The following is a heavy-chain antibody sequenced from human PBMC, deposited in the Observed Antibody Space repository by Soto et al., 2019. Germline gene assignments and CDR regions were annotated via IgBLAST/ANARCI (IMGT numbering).Heavy chain of an antibody. CDR2: IYWNDDK. CDR3: AHSPWGAAPDY. J-gene: IGHJ4*02. V-gene: IGHV2-5*01. Sequence: SGPTLVNPTQTLTLTCSVSGFSLSARGVGVGWIRQPPGKALEWLAIIYWNDDKLYSPSLKSRLTLTKDTAENQVVLTMTNMDPVDTATYFCAHSPWGAAPDYWGQGTVVTVSS. CDR1: GFSLSARGVG. D-gene: IGHD3-16*01.